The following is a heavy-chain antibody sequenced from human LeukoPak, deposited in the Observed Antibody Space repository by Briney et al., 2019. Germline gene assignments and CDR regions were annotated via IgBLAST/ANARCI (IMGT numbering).Heavy chain of an antibody. Sequence: PGGSLRLSCAASGFTVSSNYMSWVRQAPGKGLEWVSVIYSGGSTYYADSVKGRFTISRDNSKNTLYLQMSSLRAEDTAVYYCAKDSLFGSGWYAYSWGQGTLVTVSS. CDR3: AKDSLFGSGWYAYS. J-gene: IGHJ4*02. CDR2: IYSGGST. V-gene: IGHV3-66*02. D-gene: IGHD6-19*01. CDR1: GFTVSSNY.